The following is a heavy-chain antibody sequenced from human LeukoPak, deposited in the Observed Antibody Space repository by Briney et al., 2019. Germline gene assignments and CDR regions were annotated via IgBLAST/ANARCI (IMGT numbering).Heavy chain of an antibody. CDR2: IYYSGST. CDR3: AGCTYYYDSSGLAFDC. Sequence: SETLSLTCTVSGGSISSYYWSWIRQPPGKGLEWIGYIYYSGSTNYNPSLKSRVTISVDPSKTQSSLKLSSVPAADTAVYYCAGCTYYYDSSGLAFDCWGQATLVTVYS. V-gene: IGHV4-59*01. CDR1: GGSISSYY. J-gene: IGHJ4*02. D-gene: IGHD3-22*01.